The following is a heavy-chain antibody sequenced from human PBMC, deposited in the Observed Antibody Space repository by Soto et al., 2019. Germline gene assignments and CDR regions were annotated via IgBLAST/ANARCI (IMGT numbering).Heavy chain of an antibody. CDR1: GASISSNDW. V-gene: IGHV4-4*02. CDR3: ARDFKAPKDAWAFYY. Sequence: QVQLQESGPGLVMPSGTLSLTCAVSGASISSNDWWNWVRQPPGKVLEWIGEIYHGGTTIYNPSLNSRVSISIDESKNHCSLKLTSVTAADTAVYYCARDFKAPKDAWAFYYWGQGILVTVSS. D-gene: IGHD3-16*01. J-gene: IGHJ4*02. CDR2: IYHGGTT.